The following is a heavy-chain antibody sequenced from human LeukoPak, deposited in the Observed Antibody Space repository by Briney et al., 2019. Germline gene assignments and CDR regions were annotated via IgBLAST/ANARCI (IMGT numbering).Heavy chain of an antibody. CDR1: GFTFSSYG. D-gene: IGHD5-12*01. CDR2: MRYDGNNG. V-gene: IGHV3-30*02. Sequence: GGSLRLSCEASGFTFSSYGMQWVRQAPGKGLEWVAFMRYDGNNGRYADSVKGRFTISRDNAKNSLYLEMSNLRAEDTAVYYCARDAFRGYQFDPWGQGALVTVSS. CDR3: ARDAFRGYQFDP. J-gene: IGHJ5*02.